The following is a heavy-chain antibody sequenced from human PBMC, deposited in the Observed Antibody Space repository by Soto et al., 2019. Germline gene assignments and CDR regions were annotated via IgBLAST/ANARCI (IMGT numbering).Heavy chain of an antibody. D-gene: IGHD2-15*01. CDR2: ISNSGGTI. V-gene: IGHV3-11*01. J-gene: IGHJ4*02. CDR1: GFTFSDYY. CDR3: ARYGGSGLREFDY. Sequence: QVQLVESGGGLVKPGGSLRLSCAASGFTFSDYYMTWIRQAPGKGLEWVSYISNSGGTIYYTDSVKGRFTISRDNAKNSLYLQMSSLRAEDTAVYYCARYGGSGLREFDYWGQGTLVTVSS.